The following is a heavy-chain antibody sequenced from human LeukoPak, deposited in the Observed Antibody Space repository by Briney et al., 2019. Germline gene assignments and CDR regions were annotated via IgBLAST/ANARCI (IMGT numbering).Heavy chain of an antibody. CDR2: IKQDRSEK. V-gene: IGHV3-7*01. D-gene: IGHD3-10*01. J-gene: IGHJ5*02. Sequence: PGGSLRLSCAASGFTFSSYAMSWVRQAPGKGLELVANIKQDRSEKYYVDSVKGRFTISRDNAKNSLYLQMNSLRAEDTAVYYCARERSYGSVIFGHRDWFDPWGQGTLVTVSS. CDR3: ARERSYGSVIFGHRDWFDP. CDR1: GFTFSSYA.